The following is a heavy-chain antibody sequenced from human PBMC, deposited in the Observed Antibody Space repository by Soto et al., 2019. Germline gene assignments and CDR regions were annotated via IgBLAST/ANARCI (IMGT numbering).Heavy chain of an antibody. CDR2: IYYSGST. J-gene: IGHJ4*02. D-gene: IGHD5-12*01. V-gene: IGHV4-39*01. CDR1: GGSISSSSYY. CDR3: AGRSGYAGSYFDY. Sequence: SETLSLTCTVSGGSISSSSYYWGWIREPPEKGLEWIGSIYYSGSTYYNPSLKSRVTISVDTSKNQFSLKLSSVTAADTAVYYCAGRSGYAGSYFDYWGQGTLVTVSS.